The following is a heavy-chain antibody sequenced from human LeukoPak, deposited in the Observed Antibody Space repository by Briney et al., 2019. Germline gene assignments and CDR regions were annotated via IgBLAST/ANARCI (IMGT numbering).Heavy chain of an antibody. J-gene: IGHJ4*02. D-gene: IGHD2-15*01. CDR1: SFTLSSYA. CDR2: ISGSGGST. V-gene: IGHV3-23*01. CDR3: AKDGTLTPSIVD. Sequence: GGSLRLSCAAPSFTLSSYAMRWVRQAPGKGLEWVSAISGSGGSTYYADSVKGRFTISRDNSKNTLYLQMNSLRAEDTAVYYCAKDGTLTPSIVDWGQGTLVTVSS.